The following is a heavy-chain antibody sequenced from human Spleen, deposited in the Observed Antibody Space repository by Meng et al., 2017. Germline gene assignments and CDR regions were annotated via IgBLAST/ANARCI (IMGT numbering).Heavy chain of an antibody. CDR1: GVSMSNYF. J-gene: IGHJ4*02. CDR3: ARVENGGFGDYFDY. D-gene: IGHD2-8*01. Sequence: QVQLRESGPGLVKPSETLSLTCAVSGVSMSNYFWTWIRQPPGKGLEWIGYIYYIGRTYYNPSLQSRVTISVDTFQNQFSLKLTSATAADTAVYYCARVENGGFGDYFDYWGQGTLVTVSS. V-gene: IGHV4-59*12. CDR2: IYYIGRT.